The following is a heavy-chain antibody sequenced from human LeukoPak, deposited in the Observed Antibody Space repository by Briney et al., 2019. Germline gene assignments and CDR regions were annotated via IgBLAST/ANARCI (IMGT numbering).Heavy chain of an antibody. Sequence: PGGSLRLSCAASGFTFSTYWMHWVRQPPGKGLVWVSRISGDGTTTSYADSVKGRFTISRDNAKSTLYLQMNSLRAEDAAVYYCARVLYNWNDCLDYWGQGTLVTVSS. CDR3: ARVLYNWNDCLDY. CDR2: ISGDGTTT. V-gene: IGHV3-74*01. J-gene: IGHJ4*02. D-gene: IGHD1-20*01. CDR1: GFTFSTYW.